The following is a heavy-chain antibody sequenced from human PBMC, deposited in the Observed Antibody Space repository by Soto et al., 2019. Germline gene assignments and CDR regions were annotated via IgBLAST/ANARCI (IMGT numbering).Heavy chain of an antibody. Sequence: GGSLRLSCAASGFTFSTYWMSWVRQAPGKGLEWVANINQDGSEKYYVDSVEGRFTISRDDAKNSLSLQMNNLRAEDTAIYYCARELSGLTVTTIWYFDLWGRGTLVTVSS. CDR2: INQDGSEK. CDR1: GFTFSTYW. V-gene: IGHV3-7*01. J-gene: IGHJ2*01. CDR3: ARELSGLTVTTIWYFDL. D-gene: IGHD4-17*01.